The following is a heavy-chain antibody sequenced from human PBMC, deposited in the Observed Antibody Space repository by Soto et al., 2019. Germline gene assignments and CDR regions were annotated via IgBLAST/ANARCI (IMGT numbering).Heavy chain of an antibody. D-gene: IGHD2-2*01. CDR3: ARSQSSSTSLENYYYYYYGMDV. CDR1: GGTFGSYA. J-gene: IGHJ6*02. CDR2: IIPIPGTA. Sequence: QVQLVQSGAEVKKPGSSVKVSCKASGGTFGSYAISWVRQAPGQGLEWMGGIIPIPGTANYAQKFQDRVMIDADESTSTAYMELSSLRSEDTAVYYRARSQSSSTSLENYYYYYYGMDVWGQGSTVTVSS. V-gene: IGHV1-69*01.